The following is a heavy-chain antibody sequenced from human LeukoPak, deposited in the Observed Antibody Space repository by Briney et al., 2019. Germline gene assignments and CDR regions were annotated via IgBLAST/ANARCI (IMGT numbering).Heavy chain of an antibody. D-gene: IGHD6-13*01. Sequence: GGSLRLSCAASGFTFSSHWMSWVRQAPGKGLEWVANIKQEGSEKYYVDSVKGRFTISRDNAKNSLYLQMNSLRAEDTAVYYCARGVSFGYWGQGTLVTVSS. V-gene: IGHV3-7*01. J-gene: IGHJ4*02. CDR3: ARGVSFGY. CDR1: GFTFSSHW. CDR2: IKQEGSEK.